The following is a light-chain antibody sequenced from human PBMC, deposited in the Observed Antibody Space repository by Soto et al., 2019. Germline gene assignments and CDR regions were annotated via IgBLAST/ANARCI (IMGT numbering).Light chain of an antibody. Sequence: EILLTQSPGTLSLSPGERATLSCRASQSVSSSYLAWYQQKPGQAPRLLIYGASSRATGIPDRFSGSGSGTDFTLTISRLEPEDFAVYYCQQYGSSRTFGQGTKVDNK. V-gene: IGKV3-20*01. J-gene: IGKJ1*01. CDR1: QSVSSSY. CDR2: GAS. CDR3: QQYGSSRT.